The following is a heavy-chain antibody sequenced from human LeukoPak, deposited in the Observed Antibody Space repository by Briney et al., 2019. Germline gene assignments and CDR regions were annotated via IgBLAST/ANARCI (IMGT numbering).Heavy chain of an antibody. CDR1: GDSISTSSDY. CDR3: AKNYGSGSYPHYFDY. V-gene: IGHV4-39*01. Sequence: SGTLSLTCIVSGDSISTSSDYWGWIRQPPGKGLEWIGSIYYSGSTYYNPSLKSRVTISVDTSKNQFSLKLSSVAAADTAAYYCAKNYGSGSYPHYFDYWGRGSLVTVSS. CDR2: IYYSGST. J-gene: IGHJ4*02. D-gene: IGHD3-10*01.